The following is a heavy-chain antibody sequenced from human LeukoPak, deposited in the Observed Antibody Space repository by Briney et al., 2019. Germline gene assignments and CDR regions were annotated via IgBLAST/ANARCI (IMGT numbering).Heavy chain of an antibody. CDR2: INHSGST. V-gene: IGHV4-34*01. CDR3: ARVGYYYYYGMDV. CDR1: GGSFSGYY. J-gene: IGHJ6*02. Sequence: SETLSLTCAVYGGSFSGYYWSWIRQPPGKGLEWIGEINHSGSTNYNPSLKSRVTISVDTSKNQFSLKLSSVTAADTAVYYCARVGYYYYYGMDVWGQGTTVTVSS.